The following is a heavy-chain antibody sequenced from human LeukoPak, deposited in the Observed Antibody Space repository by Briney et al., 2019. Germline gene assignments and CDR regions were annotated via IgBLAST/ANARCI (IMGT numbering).Heavy chain of an antibody. Sequence: AGSLRLSCAASGFTFSSYAMSWVRQAPGKGLEWVSAISGSGGSTYYADSVTGRFTISRDNSRDTLYLQMNSLRAEDTAVYYCAKGYYDFVWGSYYFDYWGQGTLVTVSS. V-gene: IGHV3-23*01. CDR2: ISGSGGST. J-gene: IGHJ4*02. CDR1: GFTFSSYA. D-gene: IGHD3-16*01. CDR3: AKGYYDFVWGSYYFDY.